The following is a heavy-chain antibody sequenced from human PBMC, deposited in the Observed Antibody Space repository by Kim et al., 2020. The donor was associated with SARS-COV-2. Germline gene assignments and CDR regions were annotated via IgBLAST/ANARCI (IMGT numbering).Heavy chain of an antibody. V-gene: IGHV3-23*01. Sequence: AESGRGRLTTSRDNSKNTLYLQMNSLGAEDTAVYYCANGAGYGYFYYFDYWGQGTLVTVSS. J-gene: IGHJ4*02. CDR3: ANGAGYGYFYYFDY. D-gene: IGHD5-18*01.